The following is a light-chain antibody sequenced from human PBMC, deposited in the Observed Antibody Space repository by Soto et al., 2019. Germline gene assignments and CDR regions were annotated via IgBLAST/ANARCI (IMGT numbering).Light chain of an antibody. CDR3: CSHVGSYSLV. Sequence: QSALTQPRSVSGSPGQSVTISCTGTISDVGGYNYVSWYQQHPGKVPKLMIYDVSKRPSGVPDRFSGSKSGNTASLTISGLQAEDEADYYCCSHVGSYSLVLGGGTQLTVL. CDR2: DVS. V-gene: IGLV2-11*01. CDR1: ISDVGGYNY. J-gene: IGLJ2*01.